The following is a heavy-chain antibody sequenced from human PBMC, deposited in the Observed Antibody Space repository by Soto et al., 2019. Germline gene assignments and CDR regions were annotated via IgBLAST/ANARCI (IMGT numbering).Heavy chain of an antibody. V-gene: IGHV3-23*01. J-gene: IGHJ4*02. CDR3: AKFYDDFWSGYYYFEY. D-gene: IGHD3-3*01. CDR2: ISGSSGST. Sequence: GRSLRLSCAASGFPFSSYAMNWVRQAPGKGLEWVSAISGSSGSTYYGDSVKGRFTVSRDNSKKTLYLQMNSLRAEDTAVYYCAKFYDDFWSGYYYFEYWGQGTLVTVSS. CDR1: GFPFSSYA.